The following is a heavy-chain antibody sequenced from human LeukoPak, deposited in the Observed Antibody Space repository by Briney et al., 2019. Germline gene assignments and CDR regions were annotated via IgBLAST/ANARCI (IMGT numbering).Heavy chain of an antibody. CDR2: IYYSGST. V-gene: IGHV4-61*05. CDR3: AGGVTMTTVTNTSTYYFDY. Sequence: SEILSLTCTVSGGSISSSSYYWGWIRQPPGKGLEWIGYIYYSGSTNYNPSLKSRVTISVDTSKNQFSLKLSSVTAADTAVYYCAGGVTMTTVTNTSTYYFDYWGQGTLVTVSS. CDR1: GGSISSSSYY. J-gene: IGHJ4*02. D-gene: IGHD4-17*01.